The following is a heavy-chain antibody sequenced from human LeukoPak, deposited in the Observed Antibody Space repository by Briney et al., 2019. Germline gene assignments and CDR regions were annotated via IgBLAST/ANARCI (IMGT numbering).Heavy chain of an antibody. CDR2: IYYSGST. Sequence: PSETLSLTCTVSGGSISSADYYWSWIRQPPGKGLEWIGYIYYSGSTYYTPSLKSRVTISVDTSKNQFSLKLSSVTAADTAVYYCASVGAGYSGYDFGRYPWGQGTLVTVSS. CDR1: GGSISSADYY. V-gene: IGHV4-30-4*01. CDR3: ASVGAGYSGYDFGRYP. D-gene: IGHD5-12*01. J-gene: IGHJ5*02.